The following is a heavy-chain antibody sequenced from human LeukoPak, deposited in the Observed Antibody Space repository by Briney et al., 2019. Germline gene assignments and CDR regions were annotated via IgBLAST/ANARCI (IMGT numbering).Heavy chain of an antibody. Sequence: GGSLRLSCAASEFTFSTYSMNWVRQAPGRGLEGVSSISSSSSYIYYADSVKGRFTISRDNAKNSLYLQMNSLRAEDTAVYYCARGENNYGYYYFDYWGQGTLVTVSS. D-gene: IGHD5-18*01. V-gene: IGHV3-21*01. J-gene: IGHJ4*02. CDR3: ARGENNYGYYYFDY. CDR1: EFTFSTYS. CDR2: ISSSSSYI.